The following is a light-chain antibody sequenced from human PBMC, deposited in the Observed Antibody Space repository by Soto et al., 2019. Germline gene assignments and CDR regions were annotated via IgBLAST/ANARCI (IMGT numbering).Light chain of an antibody. CDR3: QKYNSALPWT. J-gene: IGKJ1*01. Sequence: DIQITQSPSSLSASVGDRVTITCRASQGISNYLAWYQQKPGKVPKLLIYAASTLQSGVPSRFSGSGSGTDFTLTISSLQPEDVATYYCQKYNSALPWTFGQGTKVDIK. CDR2: AAS. V-gene: IGKV1-27*01. CDR1: QGISNY.